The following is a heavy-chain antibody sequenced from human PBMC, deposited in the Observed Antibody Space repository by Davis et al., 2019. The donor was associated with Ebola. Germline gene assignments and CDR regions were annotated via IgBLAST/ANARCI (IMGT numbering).Heavy chain of an antibody. Sequence: GSLRLSCTVSGGSISSNNYYWGWIRQPSGKGLEWIAYIHYSGTSNYNPSLKSRVTMSVDPSKNQVSLKLNSVTVADTAVYYCARLITNDAFDVWGPGTVATVSS. CDR2: IHYSGTS. J-gene: IGHJ3*01. CDR1: GGSISSNNYY. D-gene: IGHD1-20*01. CDR3: ARLITNDAFDV. V-gene: IGHV4-61*05.